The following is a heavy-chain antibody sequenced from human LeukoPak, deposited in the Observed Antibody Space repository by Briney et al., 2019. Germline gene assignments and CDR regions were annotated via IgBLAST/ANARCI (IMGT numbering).Heavy chain of an antibody. CDR3: ARDTGWFGELLYLDY. D-gene: IGHD3-10*01. Sequence: PGGSLRLSCAASGFTFSSYTIHWVRQAPGKGLEWVAVISYDGSNKYYADSVKGRFTISRDNSKNTLYLQMNSLRAEDTAVYYCARDTGWFGELLYLDYWGQGTLVTVSS. J-gene: IGHJ4*02. CDR2: ISYDGSNK. V-gene: IGHV3-30-3*01. CDR1: GFTFSSYT.